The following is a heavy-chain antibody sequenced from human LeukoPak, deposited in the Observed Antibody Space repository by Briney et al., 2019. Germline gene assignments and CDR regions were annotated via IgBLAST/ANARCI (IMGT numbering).Heavy chain of an antibody. CDR1: GFTFSSYG. CDR2: IRYDGSNK. CDR3: AKDPRGYSSSWYVDY. D-gene: IGHD6-13*01. Sequence: GGSLRLSCAASGFTFSSYGMHWVRQAPGKGLEWVAFIRYDGSNKYYADSVKGRFTISRDNSKNTLYLQMNSLRAEDTAVYYCAKDPRGYSSSWYVDYWGQGTLVTVSS. J-gene: IGHJ4*02. V-gene: IGHV3-30*02.